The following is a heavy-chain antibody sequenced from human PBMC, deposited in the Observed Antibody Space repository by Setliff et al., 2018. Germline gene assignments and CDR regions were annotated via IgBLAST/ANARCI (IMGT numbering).Heavy chain of an antibody. J-gene: IGHJ4*02. CDR2: IYHSGST. CDR3: ARTLLLSPYYFDY. Sequence: PSETLSLTCTVSGGSISRSSYYWGWVRQPPGKGLEWIGEIYHSGSTNYNPSLKSRVTISVDTSKNQFSLKLSSVTAADTAVYYCARTLLLSPYYFDYWGQGTLVTVSS. V-gene: IGHV4-39*01. CDR1: GGSISRSSYY. D-gene: IGHD2-21*01.